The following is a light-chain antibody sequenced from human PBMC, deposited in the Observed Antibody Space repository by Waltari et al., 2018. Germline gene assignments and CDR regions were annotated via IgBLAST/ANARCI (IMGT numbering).Light chain of an antibody. CDR2: GAS. CDR3: QQYNNWPQT. Sequence: EIVMTQSPATLSVSPGERATLSCRASQSVSSNLAWYQQKPGQAPKLLNYGASTRATGIPARVSGSGSGTEFTLTISSLQSEDLAVYYCQQYNNWPQTFGQGTKVEIK. J-gene: IGKJ1*01. V-gene: IGKV3-15*01. CDR1: QSVSSN.